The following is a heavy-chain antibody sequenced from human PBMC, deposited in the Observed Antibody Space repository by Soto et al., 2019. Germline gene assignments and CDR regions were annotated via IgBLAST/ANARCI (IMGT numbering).Heavy chain of an antibody. CDR1: GYTFTSYY. Sequence: ASVKVSCKASGYTFTSYYMHWVRQAPGQGLEWMGIINPSGGSTSYAQKFQGRVTITRDTSASTAYMELSSLRSEDTAVYYCASRGIAARPITPYYYYGMDVWGQGTTVTVSS. V-gene: IGHV1-46*01. CDR3: ASRGIAARPITPYYYYGMDV. D-gene: IGHD6-6*01. J-gene: IGHJ6*02. CDR2: INPSGGST.